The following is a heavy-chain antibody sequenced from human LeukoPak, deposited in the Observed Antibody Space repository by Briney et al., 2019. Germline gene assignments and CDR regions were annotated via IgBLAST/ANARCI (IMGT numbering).Heavy chain of an antibody. Sequence: GGSLRLFCAASGFTFSDYYMSWIRQARGKGLEWVSYISSSGSTIYYADSVKGRFTICRDNAKNSLYLQMNSLRAEDTAVYYCARARSDVWGSYYVYWGQGTLVTVSS. CDR2: ISSSGSTI. V-gene: IGHV3-11*01. D-gene: IGHD3-16*01. J-gene: IGHJ4*02. CDR1: GFTFSDYY. CDR3: ARARSDVWGSYYVY.